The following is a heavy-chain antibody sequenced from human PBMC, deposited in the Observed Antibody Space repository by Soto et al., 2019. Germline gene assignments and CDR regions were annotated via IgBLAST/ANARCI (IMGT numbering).Heavy chain of an antibody. V-gene: IGHV4-39*01. Sequence: ASETLSLTCTVSGGSISSSSYYWGWIRQAPGKGLEWLATIYYTGYTYHNPSLKSHVTISVDTSKDQFSLELTSVTAADTALYYCARSAIATHWFFDLWGRGTLVTVSS. CDR3: ARSAIATHWFFDL. D-gene: IGHD5-18*01. J-gene: IGHJ2*01. CDR2: IYYTGYT. CDR1: GGSISSSSYY.